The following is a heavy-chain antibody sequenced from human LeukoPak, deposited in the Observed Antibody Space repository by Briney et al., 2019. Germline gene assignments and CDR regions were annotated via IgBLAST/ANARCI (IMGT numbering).Heavy chain of an antibody. Sequence: PSETLSLTCTVSGGSISSSGYYWGWIRQPPGKGMEWIASIYTGASASYNPSLKGRVTMSTDTSRNQVSLKLTSVTAADTAVYYCTREPLPWGQGTLVTVSS. CDR3: TREPLP. J-gene: IGHJ4*02. V-gene: IGHV4-39*07. CDR1: GGSISSSGYY. CDR2: IYTGASA.